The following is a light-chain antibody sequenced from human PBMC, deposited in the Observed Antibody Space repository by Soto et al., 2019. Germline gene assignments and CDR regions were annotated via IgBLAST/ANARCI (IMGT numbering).Light chain of an antibody. Sequence: QSALTQPASVSGSPGQSITISCTGSNSDVGAYNYVSWYQQHPGKAPRLIIFEVNDRPSGVSHRFSGSKSGNTASLTISGLQAEDEADYYCASCTTSHTRVFGGGTKLTVL. J-gene: IGLJ3*02. CDR3: ASCTTSHTRV. CDR1: NSDVGAYNY. V-gene: IGLV2-14*01. CDR2: EVN.